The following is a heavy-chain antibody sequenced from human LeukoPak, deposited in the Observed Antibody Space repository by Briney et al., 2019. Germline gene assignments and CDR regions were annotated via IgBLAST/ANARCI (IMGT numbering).Heavy chain of an antibody. Sequence: GGSLRLSCEASAFTFSNYWMSWVRQAPGKGLEWVANINQDGSAKYCVDSVKGRFTISRDNAKNSLYLQMNSLRAEDTAVYYCARYNYGSDYWGQGTLVTVSS. V-gene: IGHV3-7*01. CDR1: AFTFSNYW. D-gene: IGHD3-10*01. CDR3: ARYNYGSDY. CDR2: INQDGSAK. J-gene: IGHJ4*02.